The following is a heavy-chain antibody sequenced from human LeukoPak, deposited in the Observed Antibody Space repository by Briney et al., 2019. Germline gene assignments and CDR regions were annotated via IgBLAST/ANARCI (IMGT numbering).Heavy chain of an antibody. V-gene: IGHV3-30*03. CDR1: GFTFSSYG. D-gene: IGHD3-22*01. Sequence: PGGSLRLSCATSGFTFSSYGMHWVRQAPGKWLEWVAVISYDGSNRFYADSVKGRFTISRDNSKNTLTLQMNSLRVEDTALYYCASQYYYDSSGADYWGQGTLVTVSS. J-gene: IGHJ4*02. CDR3: ASQYYYDSSGADY. CDR2: ISYDGSNR.